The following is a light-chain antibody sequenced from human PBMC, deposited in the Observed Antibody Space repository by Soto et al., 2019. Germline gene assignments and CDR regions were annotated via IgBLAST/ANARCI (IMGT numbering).Light chain of an antibody. CDR2: GAS. CDR3: RQYGYSLGFA. J-gene: IGKJ4*01. CDR1: QSVSSNF. Sequence: IVWTQAPATLSSLPVDRATRSCMSSQSVSSNFLAWYQEKPGQAPRLLIYGASSRATGIPDRFSGSGSGTDFTLTISRLEPEDFAVYYCRQYGYSLGFAFGGGTKVDIK. V-gene: IGKV3-20*01.